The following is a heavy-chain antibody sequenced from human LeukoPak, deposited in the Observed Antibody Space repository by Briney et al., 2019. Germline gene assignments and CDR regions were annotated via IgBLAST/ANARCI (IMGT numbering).Heavy chain of an antibody. V-gene: IGHV1-8*01. CDR3: ARGDYAGNAYYFDY. Sequence: ASVKVSCKASGYTFTSFDIYWVRQATGQGLERMGWINPNSGDTGYAQNFQGRLSMTRNASITTVYMEMSSLRSDDTAVYYCARGDYAGNAYYFDYWGQGTLVTVSS. CDR2: INPNSGDT. CDR1: GYTFTSFD. J-gene: IGHJ4*02. D-gene: IGHD4-23*01.